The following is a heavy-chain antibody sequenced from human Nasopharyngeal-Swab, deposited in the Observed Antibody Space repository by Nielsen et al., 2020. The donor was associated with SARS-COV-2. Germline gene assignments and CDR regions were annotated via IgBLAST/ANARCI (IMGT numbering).Heavy chain of an antibody. CDR3: AKVGGNSFYYYMDV. D-gene: IGHD4-23*01. V-gene: IGHV3-30*18. CDR2: ISYDGSNK. CDR1: GFTFSSYG. J-gene: IGHJ6*03. Sequence: GGSLRLSCAASGFTFSSYGMHWARQAPGKGLEWVAVISYDGSNKYYADSVKGRFTISRDNSKNTLYLQMNSLRAEDTAVYYCAKVGGNSFYYYMDVWGKGTTVTVSS.